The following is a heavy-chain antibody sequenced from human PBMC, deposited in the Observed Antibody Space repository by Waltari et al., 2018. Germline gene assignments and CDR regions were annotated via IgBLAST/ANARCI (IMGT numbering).Heavy chain of an antibody. Sequence: QVQLQESGPGLVKPSETLSLTCAVSGYSISSGYYWGWIRQPPGKGLEWIGSIHHSGSTYYTPSVKSRVTISVDASSNRVSLKLSTVTAADTAVYDCARYCSGGSCYEAGSGYYGMDVWGQGTTVTVSS. CDR3: ARYCSGGSCYEAGSGYYGMDV. CDR2: IHHSGST. CDR1: GYSISSGYY. V-gene: IGHV4-38-2*01. D-gene: IGHD2-15*01. J-gene: IGHJ6*02.